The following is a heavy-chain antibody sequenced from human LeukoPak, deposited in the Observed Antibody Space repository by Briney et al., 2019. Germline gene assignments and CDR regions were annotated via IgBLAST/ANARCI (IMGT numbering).Heavy chain of an antibody. V-gene: IGHV1-24*01. Sequence: GSVKVSCKVSGYTLTELSMHWVRQAPGKGLEWMGGFDPEDSETIYAQKFQGRVTMTEDTSTDTAYMELSSLRSEDTAVYYCATALASQPDSSGYYYLPDYWGQGTLVTVSS. CDR3: ATALASQPDSSGYYYLPDY. D-gene: IGHD3-22*01. CDR1: GYTLTELS. CDR2: FDPEDSET. J-gene: IGHJ4*02.